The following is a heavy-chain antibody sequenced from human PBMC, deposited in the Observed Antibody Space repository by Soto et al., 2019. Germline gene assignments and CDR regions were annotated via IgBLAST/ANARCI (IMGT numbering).Heavy chain of an antibody. J-gene: IGHJ6*02. Sequence: ASVKVSCKASGGTFSSYAISWVRQAPGQGLEWMGGIIPIFGTANYAQKFQGRVTITADESTSTAYMELSSLRSEDTAVYHCARDGLSYPNPGDYYYYGMDVWGQGTTVTVSS. CDR3: ARDGLSYPNPGDYYYYGMDV. CDR2: IIPIFGTA. V-gene: IGHV1-69*13. CDR1: GGTFSSYA. D-gene: IGHD2-2*01.